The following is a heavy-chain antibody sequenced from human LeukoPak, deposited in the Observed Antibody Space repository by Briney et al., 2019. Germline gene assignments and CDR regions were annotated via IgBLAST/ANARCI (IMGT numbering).Heavy chain of an antibody. Sequence: PSETLSLTCTVSGGSISSSSYYWGWIRQPPGKGLEWIGSIYYSGSTYYNPSLKSRVTISVDTSKNQFSLKLSSVTAADTAVYYCARLKRGIALSFWYFDLWGRGTLVTVSS. CDR3: ARLKRGIALSFWYFDL. CDR2: IYYSGST. V-gene: IGHV4-39*07. J-gene: IGHJ2*01. D-gene: IGHD6-13*01. CDR1: GGSISSSSYY.